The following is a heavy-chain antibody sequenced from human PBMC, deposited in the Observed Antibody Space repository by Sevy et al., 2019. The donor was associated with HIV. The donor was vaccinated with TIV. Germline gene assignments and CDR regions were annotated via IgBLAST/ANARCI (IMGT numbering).Heavy chain of an antibody. CDR3: ARRNDFAI. J-gene: IGHJ3*02. CDR2: VYYTRGT. V-gene: IGHV4-59*08. Sequence: SETLSLTCTVSGGSINSDHWNRIRQPPGKGLEWIGYVYYTRGTNYNPSLKNRVTISVDRTKNQFSLKLTSVTAADTAVYYCARRNDFAIWGQGTMVTVSS. CDR1: GGSINSDH.